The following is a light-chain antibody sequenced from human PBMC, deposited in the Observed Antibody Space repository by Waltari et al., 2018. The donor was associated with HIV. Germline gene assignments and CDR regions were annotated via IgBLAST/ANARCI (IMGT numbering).Light chain of an antibody. CDR1: SSDVGGYNY. J-gene: IGLJ2*01. V-gene: IGLV2-14*01. CDR2: EVT. Sequence: QSALTQPVSVSGSPGQSITISCTGTSSDVGGYNYVSWYQQNPGKAPKLMIYEVTNRPSGVSNRCSGSKSGNTASLTLSGLQAEDEADYYCSSYTSSSTLVFGGGTKLTVL. CDR3: SSYTSSSTLV.